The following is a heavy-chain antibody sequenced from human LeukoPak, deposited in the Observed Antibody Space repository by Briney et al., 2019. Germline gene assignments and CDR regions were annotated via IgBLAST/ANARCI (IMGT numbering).Heavy chain of an antibody. D-gene: IGHD2-15*01. CDR1: GFTFSSYS. Sequence: GGSLRLSCAASGFTFSSYSMNWVRQAPGKGLEWVSSISSSSSTIYYADSVKGRFTISRDNAKNSLYLQMNSLRAEDTAVYYCARGSGGDQFDYWGQGTLVTVSS. J-gene: IGHJ4*02. CDR2: ISSSSSTI. V-gene: IGHV3-21*04. CDR3: ARGSGGDQFDY.